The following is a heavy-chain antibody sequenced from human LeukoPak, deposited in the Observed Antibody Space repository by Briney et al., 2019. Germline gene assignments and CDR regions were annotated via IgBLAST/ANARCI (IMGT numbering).Heavy chain of an antibody. V-gene: IGHV4/OR15-8*01. D-gene: IGHD3-16*02. CDR1: GGSIDSTKW. Sequence: SETLSLTCDVSGGSIDSTKWWNWVRQPPRKGLEWIGEIHHDGRINYNPSLKSRVTLSVDKSKNQFSLRLNSVTAADTAMYYCARSHDHLWGNYPDYWGQGTLVTVSS. CDR2: IHHDGRI. J-gene: IGHJ4*02. CDR3: ARSHDHLWGNYPDY.